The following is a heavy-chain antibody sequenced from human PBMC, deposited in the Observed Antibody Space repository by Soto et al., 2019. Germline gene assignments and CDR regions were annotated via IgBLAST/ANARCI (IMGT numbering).Heavy chain of an antibody. CDR3: ARESYGSGNWYFDV. J-gene: IGHJ2*01. CDR2: IWYDGSNK. CDR1: GFTFSSYG. D-gene: IGHD3-10*01. Sequence: QVQLVESGGGVVQPGRSLRLSCAASGFTFSSYGMHWVRRAPGKGLEWVAVIWYDGSNKYYADSVKGRFTISRDNSKNTLYLQMNSLRAEDTAVYYCARESYGSGNWYFDVWGRGTLVTVSS. V-gene: IGHV3-33*01.